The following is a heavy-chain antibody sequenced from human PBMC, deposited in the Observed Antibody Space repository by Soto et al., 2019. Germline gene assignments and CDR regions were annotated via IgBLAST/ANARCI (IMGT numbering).Heavy chain of an antibody. CDR2: IYWNDDK. CDR3: AHKMDTVDWFGP. CDR1: GLSLSGGGVV. D-gene: IGHD5-18*01. J-gene: IGHJ5*02. Sequence: GPTLVNPTQTLTLTCAFSGLSLSGGGVVVGWIRQPPGKALEWVALIYWNDDKRYSPSLKSRLTITKDTSKNQVVLKMTNMDPVDTATYYCAHKMDTVDWFGPWGRGTLVTVSS. V-gene: IGHV2-5*01.